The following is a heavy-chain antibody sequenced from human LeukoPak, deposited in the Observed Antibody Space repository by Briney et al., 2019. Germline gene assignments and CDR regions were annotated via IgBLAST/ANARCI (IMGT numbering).Heavy chain of an antibody. D-gene: IGHD2/OR15-2a*01. CDR2: IYYSGTT. Sequence: SETLSLTCSVSGGSISSSSYYWNWIRQPPGKGLEWVGSIYYSGTTYYNSSLKSRVTISEDTSKNRFSLMLTSVTAADTAVYYCARQVSDYFFYYIDVWGEGTTVIVSS. V-gene: IGHV4-39*01. J-gene: IGHJ6*03. CDR1: GGSISSSSYY. CDR3: ARQVSDYFFYYIDV.